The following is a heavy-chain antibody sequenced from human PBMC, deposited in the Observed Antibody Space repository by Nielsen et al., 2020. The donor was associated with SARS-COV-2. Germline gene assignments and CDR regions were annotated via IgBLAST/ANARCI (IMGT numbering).Heavy chain of an antibody. V-gene: IGHV4-31*03. Sequence: SETLSLTCTVSGGSISSGGYYWSWIRQHPGKGLDWIGYIYYSGSTYYNPSLKSRVTISVDTSKNQFSLKLSSVSAADTAVYYCARALGSLTIFGVVITEHFDYWGQGTLVTVSS. D-gene: IGHD3-3*01. CDR1: GGSISSGGYY. CDR3: ARALGSLTIFGVVITEHFDY. CDR2: IYYSGST. J-gene: IGHJ4*02.